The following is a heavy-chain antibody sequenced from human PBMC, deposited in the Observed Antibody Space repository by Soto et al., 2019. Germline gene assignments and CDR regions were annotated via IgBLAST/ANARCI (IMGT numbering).Heavy chain of an antibody. CDR3: AKVPYDILTGHDY. D-gene: IGHD3-9*01. V-gene: IGHV3-23*01. CDR1: GFTFSTYA. J-gene: IGHJ4*01. CDR2: ISGSGGST. Sequence: PEGSLRLSCAASGFTFSTYAMTWVRQAPGKGLEWVSAISGSGGSTYYADSVKGRFTISRDNSKNTLYLQMNSLRAEDTAVYYCAKVPYDILTGHDYCGYGALFTVSP.